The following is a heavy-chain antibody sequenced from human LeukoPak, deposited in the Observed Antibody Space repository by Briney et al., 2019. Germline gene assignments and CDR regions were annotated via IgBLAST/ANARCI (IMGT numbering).Heavy chain of an antibody. J-gene: IGHJ3*02. CDR2: IKSKTDGGTT. D-gene: IGHD6-19*01. Sequence: GGSLRLSCAASGSTFSSYAMSWVRQAPGKGLEWVGRIKSKTDGGTTDYAAPVKGRFTISRDDSKNTLYLQMNSLKTEDTAVYYCTTDSGCDDAFDIWGQGTMVTVSS. V-gene: IGHV3-15*01. CDR3: TTDSGCDDAFDI. CDR1: GSTFSSYA.